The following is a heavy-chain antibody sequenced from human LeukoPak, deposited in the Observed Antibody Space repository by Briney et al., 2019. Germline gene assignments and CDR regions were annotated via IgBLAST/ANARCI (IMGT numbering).Heavy chain of an antibody. Sequence: SETLSLTCTVSGGSINSFYWTWIRQPAGKGLEWIGRIYSSGSTNFNPSLKSRVTMSVDTSKNQFSLKLSSVTAADTAVYYCARSRPVHCSIISCYGLDPFTYWGQGTLVTVSS. CDR1: GGSINSFY. D-gene: IGHD2-2*01. V-gene: IGHV4-4*07. J-gene: IGHJ1*01. CDR2: IYSSGST. CDR3: ARSRPVHCSIISCYGLDPFTY.